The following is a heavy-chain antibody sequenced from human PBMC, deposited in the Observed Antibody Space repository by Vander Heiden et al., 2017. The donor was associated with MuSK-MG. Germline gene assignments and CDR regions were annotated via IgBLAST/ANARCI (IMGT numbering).Heavy chain of an antibody. D-gene: IGHD1-1*01. J-gene: IGHJ4*02. CDR3: ARETGTALIDY. V-gene: IGHV4-59*08. Sequence: QVQLQASGPGLVKPSETLSLTCTVPGGSISSYYWSCLRQPPGKGLEWIGYIYYSGSTNYNPSLKSRVTISVDTSKNQFALKLSSVTAADTAVYYCARETGTALIDYWGQGTLVTVSS. CDR1: GGSISSYY. CDR2: IYYSGST.